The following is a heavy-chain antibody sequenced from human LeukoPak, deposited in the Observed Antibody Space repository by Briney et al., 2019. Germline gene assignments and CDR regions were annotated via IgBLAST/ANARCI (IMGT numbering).Heavy chain of an antibody. CDR2: AYYSGHT. CDR3: ARGSRVGATYFDY. D-gene: IGHD1-26*01. J-gene: IGHJ4*02. Sequence: SETLSLACTVSGGSISDNYWSWIRQPPGKGLEWIGYAYYSGHTNYNSSLKSRVTISVDTSKNQFSLKLSSVTAADTAVYYCARGSRVGATYFDYWGQGTLVTVSS. CDR1: GGSISDNY. V-gene: IGHV4-59*12.